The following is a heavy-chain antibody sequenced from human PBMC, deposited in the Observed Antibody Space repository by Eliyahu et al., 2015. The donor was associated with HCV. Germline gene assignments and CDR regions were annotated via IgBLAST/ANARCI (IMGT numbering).Heavy chain of an antibody. CDR2: ISAXNXNX. J-gene: IGHJ4*02. Sequence: QVQLVQSGAEVKXPGASVXVSCKASGYTFTSYGISWVRXAPGQGLEWMGWISAXNXNXNXAQKLQGRVTMTTDTSTSTAYMELRSLRSDDTAVYYCARAHYDFWSGRYYGPFDYWGQGTLVTVSS. CDR1: GYTFTSYG. V-gene: IGHV1-18*01. D-gene: IGHD3-3*01. CDR3: ARAHYDFWSGRYYGPFDY.